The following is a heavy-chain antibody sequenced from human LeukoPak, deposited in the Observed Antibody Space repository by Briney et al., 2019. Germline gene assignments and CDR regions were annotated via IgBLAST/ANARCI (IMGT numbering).Heavy chain of an antibody. CDR2: IYTSGST. V-gene: IGHV4-61*02. Sequence: TSETLSLTCTVSGGSISSGSYYWSWIRQPAGKGLEWIGRIYTSGSTNYNPSLKSRVTISVDTSKNQFSLKLSSVTAADTAVYYCARASNPTGYGGNPSGAFDIWGQGTMVTVSS. D-gene: IGHD4-23*01. CDR3: ARASNPTGYGGNPSGAFDI. CDR1: GGSISSGSYY. J-gene: IGHJ3*02.